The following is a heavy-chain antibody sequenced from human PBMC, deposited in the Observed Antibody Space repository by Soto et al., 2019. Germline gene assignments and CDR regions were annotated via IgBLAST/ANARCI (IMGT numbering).Heavy chain of an antibody. CDR3: AKDPNEYSSSSHFDY. D-gene: IGHD6-6*01. CDR1: GFTFSSYA. J-gene: IGHJ4*02. V-gene: IGHV3-23*01. CDR2: ISGSGGST. Sequence: EVQLLESGGGLVQPGGSLRLSCAASGFTFSSYAMSWVRQAPGKGLEWVSAISGSGGSTYYADSVKGRFTISRDNSKNTLYMQMNSLRAEDTAVYYCAKDPNEYSSSSHFDYWGQGTLVTVSS.